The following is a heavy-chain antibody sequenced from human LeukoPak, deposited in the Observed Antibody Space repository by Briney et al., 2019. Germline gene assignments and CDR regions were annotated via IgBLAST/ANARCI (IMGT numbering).Heavy chain of an antibody. J-gene: IGHJ4*02. CDR2: IKQDGSEK. Sequence: PGGSLRLSCADSGFTFCSYWKSWVRQAPGKGLEWVANIKQDGSEKYYVDSVKGRFTISRDNAKNSLYLQMNSLRAEDTAVYYCAKRAGSASYRWSFDYWGQGTLVTVSS. CDR3: AKRAGSASYRWSFDY. CDR1: GFTFCSYW. D-gene: IGHD3-22*01. V-gene: IGHV3-7*05.